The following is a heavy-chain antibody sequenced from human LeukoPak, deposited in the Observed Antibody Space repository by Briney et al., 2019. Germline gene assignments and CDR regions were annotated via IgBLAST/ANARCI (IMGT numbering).Heavy chain of an antibody. CDR1: GFTXRHYD. Sequence: SGFTXRHYDMSWVRQAPGKGLEWVSSINTSGGSTYYADSLQGRFTISRDNSKNTLHLQMNNVRAEDTAVYYXXXXXXXXXVXXTXFEYWGXGXQVTVSS. CDR3: XXXXXXXXVXXTXFEY. J-gene: IGHJ4*02. V-gene: IGHV3-23*01. CDR2: INTSGGST.